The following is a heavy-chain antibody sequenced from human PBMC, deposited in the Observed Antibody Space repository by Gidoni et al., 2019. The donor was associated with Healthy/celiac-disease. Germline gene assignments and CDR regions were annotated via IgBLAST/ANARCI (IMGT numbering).Heavy chain of an antibody. CDR2: INHSGST. J-gene: IGHJ6*02. CDR1: GGSFSGYY. CDR3: ARVVVVPAAKRSNYYYGMDV. D-gene: IGHD2-2*01. V-gene: IGHV4-34*01. Sequence: QVQLQQWGAGLLKPSETLSLTCAVYGGSFSGYYWSWIRQPPGKGLDGIGEINHSGSTNYNPSLKSRVTISVDTSKNQFSLKLSSVTAADTAVYYCARVVVVPAAKRSNYYYGMDVWGQGTTVTVSS.